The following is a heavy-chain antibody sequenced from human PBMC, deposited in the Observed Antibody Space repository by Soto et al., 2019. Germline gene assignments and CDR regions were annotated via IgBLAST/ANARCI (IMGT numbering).Heavy chain of an antibody. CDR3: ARFSSAPIAFDY. D-gene: IGHD3-22*01. V-gene: IGHV3-74*01. J-gene: IGHJ4*02. Sequence: GGSLRLSCAASGFTFSSYWMHWVRQAPGKGLVWVSRINSDGSSTSYADSVKGRFTISRGNAKNTLYLQMNSLRAEDTAVYYCARFSSAPIAFDYWGQGTLVTVYS. CDR2: INSDGSST. CDR1: GFTFSSYW.